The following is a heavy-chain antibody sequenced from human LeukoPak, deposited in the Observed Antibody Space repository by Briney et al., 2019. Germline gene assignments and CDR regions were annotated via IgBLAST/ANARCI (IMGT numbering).Heavy chain of an antibody. V-gene: IGHV3-30*04. CDR2: ISYDGSNK. Sequence: GGSLRLSCAASGFTFSSYAMHWVRQAPGKGLEWVAVISYDGSNKYYADSVKGRFTISRDNSKNTLYLQMNSLRAEDTAVYYCARDRGEQVGVVDYWGQGTLVTVSS. J-gene: IGHJ4*02. CDR3: ARDRGEQVGVVDY. CDR1: GFTFSSYA. D-gene: IGHD3-10*01.